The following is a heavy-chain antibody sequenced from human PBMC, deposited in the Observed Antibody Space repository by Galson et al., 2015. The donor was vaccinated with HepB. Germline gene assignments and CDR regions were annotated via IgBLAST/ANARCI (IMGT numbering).Heavy chain of an antibody. CDR2: IIPILGIA. V-gene: IGHV1-69*04. CDR1: GGTFSSYA. J-gene: IGHJ4*02. CDR3: ARVPTRWYYFDY. D-gene: IGHD6-13*01. Sequence: SVKVSCKASGGTFSSYAISWVRQAPGQGLEWMGRIIPILGIANYAQKFQGRVTITADKSTSTAYMELSSLRSEGTAVYYCARVPTRWYYFDYWGQGTLVTVSS.